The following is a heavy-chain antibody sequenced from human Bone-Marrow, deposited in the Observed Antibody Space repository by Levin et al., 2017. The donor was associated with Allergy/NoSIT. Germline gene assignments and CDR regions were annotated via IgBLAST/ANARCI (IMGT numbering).Heavy chain of an antibody. CDR3: ARDRGRGWFDP. CDR2: INPNSGGT. Sequence: GESLKISCKASGYTFTGYYMHWVRQAPGQGLEWMGRINPNSGGTNYAQKFQGRVTMTRDTSISTAYMELSRLRSDDTAVYYCARDRGRGWFDPWGQGTLVTVSS. V-gene: IGHV1-2*06. CDR1: GYTFTGYY. J-gene: IGHJ5*02.